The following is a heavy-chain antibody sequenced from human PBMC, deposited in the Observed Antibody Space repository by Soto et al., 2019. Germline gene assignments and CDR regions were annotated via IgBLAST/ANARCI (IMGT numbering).Heavy chain of an antibody. J-gene: IGHJ3*01. CDR2: IYSGGST. CDR1: GFTVSSNY. CDR3: TRVKVDQLAKLDAFDV. V-gene: IGHV3-66*01. Sequence: EVQLVESGGGLVQPGGSLRLSCAASGFTVSSNYMSWVRQSPRKGLEWVSIIYSGGSTYYADAVGGRFTISRDSSDNTLFLQMNSLTAEDTALYYCTRVKVDQLAKLDAFDVWGQGTMVIVSS. D-gene: IGHD6-6*01.